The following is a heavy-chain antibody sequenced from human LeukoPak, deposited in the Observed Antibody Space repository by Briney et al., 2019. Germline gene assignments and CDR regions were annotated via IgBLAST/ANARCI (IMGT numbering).Heavy chain of an antibody. Sequence: PSETLSLTCTVSGGSISSYYWSWIRQPPGKGLEWIGYIYYSGSTNYNPSLKSRVTISVDTSKNQFSLKLSSVTAADTAVYYCARGRMATREYFQHWGQGTLVTVSS. D-gene: IGHD5-24*01. CDR3: ARGRMATREYFQH. CDR2: IYYSGST. V-gene: IGHV4-59*01. CDR1: GGSISSYY. J-gene: IGHJ1*01.